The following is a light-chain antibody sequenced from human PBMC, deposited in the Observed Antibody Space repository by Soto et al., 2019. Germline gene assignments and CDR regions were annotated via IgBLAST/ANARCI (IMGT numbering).Light chain of an antibody. CDR1: QTISKY. CDR3: QQTYSDTRT. CDR2: AAS. J-gene: IGKJ1*01. Sequence: DIHMTRSPSSLSASVGQMFTIACRASQTISKYLNWYQQKPGQAPKLLISAASSLQSGVPSRFSGSGSGTDFTLIISSLQPEDFATYYCQQTYSDTRTFGHGTKVDIK. V-gene: IGKV1-39*01.